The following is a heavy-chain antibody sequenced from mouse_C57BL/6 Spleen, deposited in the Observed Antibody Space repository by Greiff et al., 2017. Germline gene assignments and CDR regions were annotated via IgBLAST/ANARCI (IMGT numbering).Heavy chain of an antibody. CDR3: ARYSNYFYWYFDV. V-gene: IGHV1-53*01. CDR1: GYTFTSYW. J-gene: IGHJ1*03. CDR2: LNPSTGGT. D-gene: IGHD2-5*01. Sequence: QVQLQQPGTELVKPGASVKLSCKASGYTFTSYWMHWVKQRPGQGLEWIGNLNPSTGGTNYNEKFKSKATLTVDKSSSTAYMQLSSLTSEDSAVYYCARYSNYFYWYFDVWGTGTTVTVSS.